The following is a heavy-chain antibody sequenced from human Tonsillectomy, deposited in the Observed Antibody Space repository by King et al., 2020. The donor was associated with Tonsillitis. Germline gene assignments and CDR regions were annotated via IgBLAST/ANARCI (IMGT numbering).Heavy chain of an antibody. D-gene: IGHD1-26*01. CDR3: VMGRSGSNDDAFDI. Sequence: VQLVESGGGLVQPGRSLRLSCAASEFTFDGYAMHWVRQAPGKGLEWVSVISWNSGSIGYADSVKGRFTISRDNAKNSLYLQMNSLRAEDTALYYCVMGRSGSNDDAFDIWGQGTMVTVSS. CDR2: ISWNSGSI. CDR1: EFTFDGYA. V-gene: IGHV3-9*01. J-gene: IGHJ3*02.